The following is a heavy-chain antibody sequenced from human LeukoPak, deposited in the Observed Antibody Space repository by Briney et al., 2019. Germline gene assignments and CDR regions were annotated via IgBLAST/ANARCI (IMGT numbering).Heavy chain of an antibody. D-gene: IGHD4-4*01. CDR3: AKSTYSNYAHWFDP. J-gene: IGHJ5*02. CDR2: ISGSGGST. CDR1: GFTVSSDY. V-gene: IGHV3-23*01. Sequence: GGSLRLSCVASGFTVSSDYMSWVRQAPGKGLEWVSAISGSGGSTYYADSVKGRFTISRDNSKNTLYLQMNSLRAEDTAVYYCAKSTYSNYAHWFDPWGQGTLVTVSS.